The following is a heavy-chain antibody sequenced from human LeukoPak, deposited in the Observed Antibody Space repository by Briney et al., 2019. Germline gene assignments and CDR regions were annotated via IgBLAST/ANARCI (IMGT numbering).Heavy chain of an antibody. D-gene: IGHD6-19*01. V-gene: IGHV4-59*01. Sequence: SETLSLTCTVSGGSIGSYYWSWIRQTPGKGLEWIGNIYYSGSTNYNPSLKSRVTISLDTSKNQFSLKLSSVTAADTAVYYCARHSSGWNIDYWDQGILVTVSS. J-gene: IGHJ4*02. CDR1: GGSIGSYY. CDR3: ARHSSGWNIDY. CDR2: IYYSGST.